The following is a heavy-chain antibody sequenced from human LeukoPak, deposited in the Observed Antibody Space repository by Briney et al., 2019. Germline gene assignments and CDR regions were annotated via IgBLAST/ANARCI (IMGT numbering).Heavy chain of an antibody. CDR2: ISSSGSTI. J-gene: IGHJ4*02. D-gene: IGHD2-21*02. CDR1: GFTFSSYE. V-gene: IGHV3-48*03. Sequence: GGSLRLSCAASGFTFSSYEMNWVRQAPGKGLGWVSYISSSGSTIYYADSVKGRFTISRDNAKNSLHLQMNSLRAEDTAVYYCATDRDNSDWQKRFDSWGQGTLVTVSS. CDR3: ATDRDNSDWQKRFDS.